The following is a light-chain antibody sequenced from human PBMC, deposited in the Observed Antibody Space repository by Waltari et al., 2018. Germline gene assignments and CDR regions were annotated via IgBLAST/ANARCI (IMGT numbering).Light chain of an antibody. Sequence: SYELIQLPSMSVSPGQTARITCSGDRLTYKYTCWYQQKPGQSPILVIYQNTKRSSGIPGGFSAYKYGNTATLTISGTQALDEAVYYCQAWDSNTLIFGGGTYLTVL. V-gene: IGLV3-1*01. CDR1: RLTYKY. J-gene: IGLJ2*01. CDR2: QNT. CDR3: QAWDSNTLI.